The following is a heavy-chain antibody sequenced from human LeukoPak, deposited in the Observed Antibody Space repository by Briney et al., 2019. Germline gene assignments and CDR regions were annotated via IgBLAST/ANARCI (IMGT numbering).Heavy chain of an antibody. J-gene: IGHJ4*02. CDR2: INHSGST. Sequence: SETLSLTCAVYGGSFSGYYWSWIRQPPGKGLEWIGEINHSGSTNYNPSLKSRVTISVDTSKNQFSLKLSSVTAADTAVYYCAREERMVRGVNLDYWGQGTLVTVSS. V-gene: IGHV4-34*01. CDR1: GGSFSGYY. CDR3: AREERMVRGVNLDY. D-gene: IGHD3-10*01.